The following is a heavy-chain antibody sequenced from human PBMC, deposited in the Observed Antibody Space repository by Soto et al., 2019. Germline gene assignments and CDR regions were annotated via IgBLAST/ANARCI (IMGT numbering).Heavy chain of an antibody. Sequence: ASVKVSCKASGGTFSSYAISWVRQAPGQGLEWMGGIIPIFGTANYAQKFQGRVTITADESTSTAYMELSSLRSEDTAAYYCARPRYCSGGSCSGYFGYWGQGTLVTVSS. J-gene: IGHJ4*02. CDR1: GGTFSSYA. D-gene: IGHD2-15*01. CDR3: ARPRYCSGGSCSGYFGY. V-gene: IGHV1-69*13. CDR2: IIPIFGTA.